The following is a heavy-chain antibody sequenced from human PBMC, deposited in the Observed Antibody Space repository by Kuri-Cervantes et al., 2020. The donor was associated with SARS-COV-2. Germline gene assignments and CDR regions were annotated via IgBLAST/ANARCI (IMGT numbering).Heavy chain of an antibody. V-gene: IGHV2-70*04. J-gene: IGHJ4*02. D-gene: IGHD5-24*01. CDR3: ARMGDGYDFEY. CDR1: GFSLNTNGNR. Sequence: SGPTLVKPTETLTVTCTFSGFSLNTNGNRVSWIRQTPGKALEWLARIDWDDDKFYSTSLKSRLIISKDTSKNQVVLTLTNVDPGDTGTYYCARMGDGYDFEYWGQGTVVTVSS. CDR2: IDWDDDK.